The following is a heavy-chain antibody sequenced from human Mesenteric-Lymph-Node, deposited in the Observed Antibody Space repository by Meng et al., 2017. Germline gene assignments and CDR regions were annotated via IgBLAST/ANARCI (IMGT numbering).Heavy chain of an antibody. CDR1: GFSLRTSGVG. J-gene: IGHJ4*02. Sequence: VKRSSPHLVTPTQTLPLSCTFSGFSLRTSGVGVGWIRQPPGKALEWLALIYWDDDKRYSPSLKSRLTITKDTSKNQVVLTMTNMDPGDTATYYCAHTLDPIAAAGTSPLFDYWGQGTLVTVSS. D-gene: IGHD6-13*01. CDR3: AHTLDPIAAAGTSPLFDY. V-gene: IGHV2-5*02. CDR2: IYWDDDK.